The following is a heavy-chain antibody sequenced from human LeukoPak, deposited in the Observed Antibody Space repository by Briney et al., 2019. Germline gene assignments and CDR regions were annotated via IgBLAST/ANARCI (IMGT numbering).Heavy chain of an antibody. CDR2: IYHSGST. CDR3: ARHLDYDFWSGYSRWSDP. CDR1: GYSISSGYY. Sequence: SETLSLACALYGYSISSGYYWGWIRQPPGKGLEWIGSIYHSGSTYYNPSLKSRGTISVDTSKNQFSLKLSSATAADTAVYYCARHLDYDFWSGYSRWSDPWGQGTLVTVSS. V-gene: IGHV4-38-2*01. D-gene: IGHD3-3*01. J-gene: IGHJ5*02.